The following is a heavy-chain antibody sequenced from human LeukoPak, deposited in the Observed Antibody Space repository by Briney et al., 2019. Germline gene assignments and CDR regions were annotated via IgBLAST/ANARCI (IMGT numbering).Heavy chain of an antibody. CDR2: IIPIFGTA. CDR1: GGTFSSYA. CDR3: ASPWEEGYCSGGSCYSFDY. Sequence: VKVSCKASGGTFSSYAISWVRQAPGQGLEWMGGIIPIFGTANYAQKFQGRVTITADESTSTAYMELSSLGSEDTAVDYCASPWEEGYCSGGSCYSFDYWGQGTLVTVSS. D-gene: IGHD2-15*01. J-gene: IGHJ4*02. V-gene: IGHV1-69*13.